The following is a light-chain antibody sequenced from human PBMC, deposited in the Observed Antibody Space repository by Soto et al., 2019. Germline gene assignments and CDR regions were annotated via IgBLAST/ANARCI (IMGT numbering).Light chain of an antibody. V-gene: IGLV2-14*03. CDR2: DVS. CDR1: SSDIGTYKY. J-gene: IGLJ1*01. CDR3: CAYTSNITPFV. Sequence: LTQPASVSGSPGQSITISCTGTSSDIGTYKYVSWYQHHPGKAPKLMIYDVSNRPSGVSNRFSGSKSGNTASLTISGLQAEDEADYYCCAYTSNITPFVFGTGTKVTVL.